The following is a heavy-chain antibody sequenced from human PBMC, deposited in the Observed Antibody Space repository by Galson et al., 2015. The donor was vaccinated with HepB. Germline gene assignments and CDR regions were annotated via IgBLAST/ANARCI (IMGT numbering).Heavy chain of an antibody. J-gene: IGHJ5*02. CDR3: ARGGPRWVTIFGVVWFDP. V-gene: IGHV4-34*01. CDR2: INHSGSA. D-gene: IGHD3-3*01. CDR1: GGSFGGYY. Sequence: LSLTCAVYGGSFGGYYWNWIRQPPGKGLEWIGEINHSGSANYNPSLKSRVTISVDTSRNQFSLNVSSVTAADTAVYYCARGGPRWVTIFGVVWFDPWGQGTLVTVSS.